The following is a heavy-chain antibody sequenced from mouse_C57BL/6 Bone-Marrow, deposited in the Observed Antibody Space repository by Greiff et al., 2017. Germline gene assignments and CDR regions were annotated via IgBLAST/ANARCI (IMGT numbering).Heavy chain of an antibody. CDR1: GYTFTSYW. J-gene: IGHJ1*03. Sequence: QVQLQQPGAELVKPGASVKLSCKASGYTFTSYWMQWVKQRPGQGLEWIGEIYPSDSYTNYNQKFKGKATLTVDTSSSTAYMQLSSLTSEDSAVYYCARYDYYGSSSCWYFDVWGTGTTVTVSS. V-gene: IGHV1-50*01. CDR3: ARYDYYGSSSCWYFDV. CDR2: IYPSDSYT. D-gene: IGHD1-1*01.